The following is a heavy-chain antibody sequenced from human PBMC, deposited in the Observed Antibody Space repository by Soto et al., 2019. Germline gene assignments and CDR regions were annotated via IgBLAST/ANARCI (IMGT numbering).Heavy chain of an antibody. CDR3: ASPAQNRARPLAF. CDR2: IHPGDSDT. J-gene: IGHJ4*02. Sequence: GESLKISCKGSGYFFSSQWIAWVRLMPGKGLEWMGIIHPGDSDTRYSPSFQGQVTITVDGSINTAYLQSRSLEASDTAVYYCASPAQNRARPLAFWGQGTPVTLSS. V-gene: IGHV5-51*01. D-gene: IGHD1-1*01. CDR1: GYFFSSQW.